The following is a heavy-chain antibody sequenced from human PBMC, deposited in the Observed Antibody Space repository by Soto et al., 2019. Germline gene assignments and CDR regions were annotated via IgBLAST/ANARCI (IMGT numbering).Heavy chain of an antibody. V-gene: IGHV3-33*01. CDR2: IWYDGSNK. Sequence: QVQVVESGGGVVQPGRSLRLSCAASGFSFSSYGMHWVRQAPGKGLEWVAVIWYDGSNKYYADSVKGRFTISRDNSKNTLELQMNSLRAEDTAVYYCARDRHYYEISGRGANYGMDVWGQGTTVTVSS. J-gene: IGHJ6*02. D-gene: IGHD3-22*01. CDR1: GFSFSSYG. CDR3: ARDRHYYEISGRGANYGMDV.